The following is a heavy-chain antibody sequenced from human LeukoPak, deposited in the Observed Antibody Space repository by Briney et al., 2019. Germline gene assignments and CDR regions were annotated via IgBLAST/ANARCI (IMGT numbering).Heavy chain of an antibody. V-gene: IGHV3-48*03. CDR1: GFSFKTYE. D-gene: IGHD6-19*01. CDR2: ISVGGSDE. CDR3: ARDVGFNNGWPA. J-gene: IGHJ5*02. Sequence: GGSLRLSCVASGFSFKTYEMNWVRQVPGKGLEWISYISVGGSDEDYADSVKGRFSISRDNAKNSLFLQMNSLRVEDTAVYYCARDVGFNNGWPAWGQGTLVTVSS.